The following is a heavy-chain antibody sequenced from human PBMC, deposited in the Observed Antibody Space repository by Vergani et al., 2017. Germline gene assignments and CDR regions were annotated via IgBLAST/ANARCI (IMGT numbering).Heavy chain of an antibody. V-gene: IGHV4-61*02. J-gene: IGHJ4*02. Sequence: QVQLQESGPGLVKPSQTLSLTCTVSGGSINSHNYYWSWIRQPAGKGLEWIGRIHTSGSTNYNPSLKSRVTMSEDTSKNQFSLNLTSVTAADTAVYFCARGCDRGCRCYKPLFDDWGQGILVTVSS. CDR2: IHTSGST. CDR3: ARGCDRGCRCYKPLFDD. CDR1: GGSINSHNYY. D-gene: IGHD5-12*01.